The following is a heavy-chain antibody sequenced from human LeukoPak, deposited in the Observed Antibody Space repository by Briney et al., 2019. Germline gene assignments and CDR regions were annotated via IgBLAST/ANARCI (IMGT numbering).Heavy chain of an antibody. CDR1: GASMTNYY. Sequence: SETLSLTCTVSGASMTNYYWAWIRQPPGKGLEWIGYIYYSGSTNYNPSLKSRVTISVDTSKNQLSLKLSSVTAADTAVYYCARGNGYNYYWGQGTLVTVSS. V-gene: IGHV4-59*01. D-gene: IGHD5-24*01. CDR2: IYYSGST. J-gene: IGHJ4*02. CDR3: ARGNGYNYY.